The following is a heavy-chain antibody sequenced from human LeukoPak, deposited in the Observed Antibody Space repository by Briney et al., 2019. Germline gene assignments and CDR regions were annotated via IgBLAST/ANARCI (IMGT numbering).Heavy chain of an antibody. D-gene: IGHD3-22*01. CDR2: INTNTGNP. CDR3: ATGPERTRYYDSSGYQIDY. CDR1: GYTFTTYI. J-gene: IGHJ4*02. Sequence: GASVKVSCTASGYTFTTYIMNWVRQAPGQGLEWMGWINTNTGNPTYAQGFTGRFVFSLDTSVSTAYLQISSLKAEDTAVYYCATGPERTRYYDSSGYQIDYWGQGTLVTVSS. V-gene: IGHV7-4-1*02.